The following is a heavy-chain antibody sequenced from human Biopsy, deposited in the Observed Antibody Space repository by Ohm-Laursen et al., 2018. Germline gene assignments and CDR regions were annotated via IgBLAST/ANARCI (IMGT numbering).Heavy chain of an antibody. V-gene: IGHV3-30*18. J-gene: IGHJ6*02. CDR3: AKDLGRAGSYGMDV. CDR1: GFTFSTYD. D-gene: IGHD1-26*01. Sequence: SLRLSCAAPGFTFSTYDMHWVRQAPGTGLQRVTLIRYDGSKKYYADSVKGRFTISRDNSKSTLYLQMNNLRADDTAVYYCAKDLGRAGSYGMDVWGQGTTVTVSS. CDR2: IRYDGSKK.